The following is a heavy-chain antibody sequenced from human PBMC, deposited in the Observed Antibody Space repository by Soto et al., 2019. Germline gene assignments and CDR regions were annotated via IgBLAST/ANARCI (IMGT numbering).Heavy chain of an antibody. CDR2: ISSSSSYI. V-gene: IGHV3-21*01. D-gene: IGHD2-2*01. CDR1: GFTFSSYS. Sequence: RRSLRLSCAASGFTFSSYSMNWVRQAPGKGLEWVSSISSSSSYIYYADSVKGRFTISRDNAKNSLYLQMNSLRAEDTAVYYCAIDPVGYCSRTICHHLWGQGSLVTVS. J-gene: IGHJ4*02. CDR3: AIDPVGYCSRTICHHL.